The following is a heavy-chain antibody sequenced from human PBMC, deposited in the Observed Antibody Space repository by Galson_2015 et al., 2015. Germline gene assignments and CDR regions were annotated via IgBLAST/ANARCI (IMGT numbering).Heavy chain of an antibody. J-gene: IGHJ3*01. CDR1: GFTFSSYW. D-gene: IGHD6-13*01. CDR2: IKEDGSEK. V-gene: IGHV3-7*01. CDR3: ARQQRSSWDDAFDL. Sequence: SLRLSCAASGFTFSSYWMSWVRQAPGKGLEWVANIKEDGSEKYYVDSVRGRFTISRDNARNSLYLQMNSLRAEDTAVYYCARQQRSSWDDAFDLWGQGTLVPVS.